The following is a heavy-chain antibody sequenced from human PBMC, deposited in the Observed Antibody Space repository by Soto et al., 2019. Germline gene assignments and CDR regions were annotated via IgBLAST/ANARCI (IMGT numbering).Heavy chain of an antibody. D-gene: IGHD6-6*01. Sequence: EVQLVESGGGLVKPGGSLRLSCAASGFTFSSYSMNWVRQAPGKGLEWVSSISSSSSYIYYEESVKCRFTISRDNAKNSLYLQMNSLRAEDTAVYYCARVGGQLVPGFDYWGQGTLVNVSS. CDR3: ARVGGQLVPGFDY. J-gene: IGHJ4*02. V-gene: IGHV3-21*01. CDR1: GFTFSSYS. CDR2: ISSSSSYI.